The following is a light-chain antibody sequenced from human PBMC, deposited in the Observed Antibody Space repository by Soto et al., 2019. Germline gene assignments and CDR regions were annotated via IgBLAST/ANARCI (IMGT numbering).Light chain of an antibody. J-gene: IGKJ1*01. CDR1: QSVRSSY. Sequence: EIVLTQSPGALSMSPGERATLSCRASQSVRSSYLAWYQQNPGQAPRLLIYGASSRATGLSDRFSGSGSGTDCPLTISRLEPDDFALYYCQQYGSSPWTFGQETKVEIK. CDR3: QQYGSSPWT. V-gene: IGKV3-20*01. CDR2: GAS.